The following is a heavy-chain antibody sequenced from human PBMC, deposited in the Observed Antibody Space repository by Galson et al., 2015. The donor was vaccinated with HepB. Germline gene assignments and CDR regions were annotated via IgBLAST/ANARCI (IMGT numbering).Heavy chain of an antibody. CDR1: GFTFSSYS. J-gene: IGHJ2*01. CDR3: ARSDGDYAPNWYFDL. D-gene: IGHD4-17*01. CDR2: ISSSSSYI. Sequence: SLRLSCAASGFTFSSYSMNWVRQAPGKGLEWVSSISSSSSYIYYADSVKGRFTVSRDNAKNSLYLQMNSLRAEDTAVYYCARSDGDYAPNWYFDLWGRGTLVTVSS. V-gene: IGHV3-21*01.